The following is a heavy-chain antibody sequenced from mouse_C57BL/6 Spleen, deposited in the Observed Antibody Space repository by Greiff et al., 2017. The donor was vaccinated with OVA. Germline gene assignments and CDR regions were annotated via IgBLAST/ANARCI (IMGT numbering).Heavy chain of an antibody. J-gene: IGHJ3*01. V-gene: IGHV1-82*01. CDR3: ARGHDYAAWFAY. D-gene: IGHD2-4*01. CDR2: IYPGDGDT. Sequence: VQLVESGPELVKPGASVKISCKASGYAFSSSWMNWVKQRPGKGLEWIGRIYPGDGDTNYNGKFKGKATLTADKSSSTAYMQLSSLTSEDSAVYSCARGHDYAAWFAYWGHGTLVTVSA. CDR1: GYAFSSSW.